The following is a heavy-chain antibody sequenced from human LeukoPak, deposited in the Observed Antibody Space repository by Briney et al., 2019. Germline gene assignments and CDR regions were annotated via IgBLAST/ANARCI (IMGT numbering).Heavy chain of an antibody. Sequence: GGSLRLSCAASGFTFSSSAMHWVRQAPDKGLEWVAVISYDGSNKYYADSVKGRFTTSRDNPKSTLYLQMNSLRAEDTAVYYCARGGNYHDSSGLFDYWGQGTLVTVSS. J-gene: IGHJ4*02. V-gene: IGHV3-30-3*01. CDR3: ARGGNYHDSSGLFDY. CDR1: GFTFSSSA. CDR2: ISYDGSNK. D-gene: IGHD3-22*01.